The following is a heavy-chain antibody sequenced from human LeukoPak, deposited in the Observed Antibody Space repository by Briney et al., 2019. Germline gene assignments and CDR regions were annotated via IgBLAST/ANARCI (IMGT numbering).Heavy chain of an antibody. CDR2: MNPNSGNT. J-gene: IGHJ4*02. Sequence: ASVKVSCKASGYTFTSYDINWVRQATGQGLEWMGWMNPNSGNTGYAQKFQGRVTMTRNTSISTAYMELSSLRSEDTAVYYCARPGQSSWWVYFNFWGQGTLVTVSS. V-gene: IGHV1-8*01. CDR3: ARPGQSSWWVYFNF. D-gene: IGHD2-15*01. CDR1: GYTFTSYD.